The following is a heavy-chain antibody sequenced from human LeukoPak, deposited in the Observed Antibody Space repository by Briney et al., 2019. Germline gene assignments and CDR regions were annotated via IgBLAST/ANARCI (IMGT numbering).Heavy chain of an antibody. CDR3: ARGLYSSTTYYFDY. D-gene: IGHD6-13*01. CDR2: IKKDGSEK. Sequence: GGSLRLSCAAAGFTSSSYWMSWVRHAPGKGLEWVANIKKDGSEKYYVDSVKGRFTISRDNAKNSLYLQMNSLRAEDTAVYYCARGLYSSTTYYFDYWGQGTLVTVSS. CDR1: GFTSSSYW. V-gene: IGHV3-7*03. J-gene: IGHJ4*02.